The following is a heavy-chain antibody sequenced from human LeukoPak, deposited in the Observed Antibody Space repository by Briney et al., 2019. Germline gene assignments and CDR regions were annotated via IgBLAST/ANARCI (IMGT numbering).Heavy chain of an antibody. CDR3: ARDITVTKPFDY. D-gene: IGHD4-17*01. CDR2: ISSSSSYI. Sequence: GGSLRLSCAASGFTFSSYSMNWVRQAPGKGLEWVSSISSSSSYIYYADSVKGRFTISRDNAKNSLYLQMNSLRAEDTAVYYCARDITVTKPFDYWGQGTLVTVSS. J-gene: IGHJ4*02. CDR1: GFTFSSYS. V-gene: IGHV3-21*01.